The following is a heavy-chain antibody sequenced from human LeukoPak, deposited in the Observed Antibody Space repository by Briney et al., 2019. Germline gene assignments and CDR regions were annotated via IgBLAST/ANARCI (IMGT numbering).Heavy chain of an antibody. D-gene: IGHD2-21*02. Sequence: GASVKVSCKASGYTFNTYGVSWVRQAPGQGLEWMGWISSYNGNTNYAQNLQGRVTMTTDTSTSTAYMELRSLRSDDTAVYYCARYPGDFYFDYWGQGTLVTVSS. V-gene: IGHV1-18*01. CDR2: ISSYNGNT. CDR1: GYTFNTYG. CDR3: ARYPGDFYFDY. J-gene: IGHJ4*02.